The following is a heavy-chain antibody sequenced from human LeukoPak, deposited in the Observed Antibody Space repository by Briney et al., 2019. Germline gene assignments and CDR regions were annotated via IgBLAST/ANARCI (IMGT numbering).Heavy chain of an antibody. CDR3: AGDLGRWGCSSTSCYVFDY. CDR2: INPNSGGT. D-gene: IGHD2-2*01. V-gene: IGHV1-2*02. Sequence: ASVKVSCKASGYTFTGYYIHWVRQAPGQGLEWMGWINPNSGGTNYAQKFQGRVTMTRDTSISTAYMELSRLRSDDTAVYYCAGDLGRWGCSSTSCYVFDYWGQGTLVTVSS. CDR1: GYTFTGYY. J-gene: IGHJ4*02.